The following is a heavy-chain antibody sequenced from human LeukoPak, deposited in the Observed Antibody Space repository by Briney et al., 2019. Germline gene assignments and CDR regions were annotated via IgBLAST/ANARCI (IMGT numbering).Heavy chain of an antibody. D-gene: IGHD1-26*01. J-gene: IGHJ4*02. CDR3: ARAHSGRELPSYYFDY. Sequence: PGGSLRLSCAASGFTFSSYSMNWVRQAPGKGLEWVSSISSSSSYIYYADSVKGRFTISRDDAKNSLYLQMNSLRAEDTAVYYCARAHSGRELPSYYFDYWGQGTLVTVSS. CDR2: ISSSSSYI. V-gene: IGHV3-21*04. CDR1: GFTFSSYS.